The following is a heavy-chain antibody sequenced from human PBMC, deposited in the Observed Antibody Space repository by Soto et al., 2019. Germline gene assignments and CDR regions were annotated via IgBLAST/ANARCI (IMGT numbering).Heavy chain of an antibody. CDR3: AIEVIDGVAAADDFDY. V-gene: IGHV1-2*04. CDR2: INPNSGGT. Sequence: ASVKVSCKASGYTFTGYYMHWVRQAPGQGLEWMGWINPNSGGTNYAQKFQGWVTMTRDTSISTAYMELSRLRSDDTAVYYCAIEVIDGVAAADDFDYWGQGTLVTVS. D-gene: IGHD6-13*01. J-gene: IGHJ4*02. CDR1: GYTFTGYY.